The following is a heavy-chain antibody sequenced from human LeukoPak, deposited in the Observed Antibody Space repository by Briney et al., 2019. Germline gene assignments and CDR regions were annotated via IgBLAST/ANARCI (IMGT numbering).Heavy chain of an antibody. J-gene: IGHJ5*02. D-gene: IGHD6-6*01. Sequence: SVKVSCKASGGTFSSYAISWVRQAPGQGLEWMGGIIPIFGTANYAQKFQGRVTITADESTSTAYMELSSLRSEDTAVYYCAIVVAARQGTIDPWGQGTLVTISS. CDR3: AIVVAARQGTIDP. CDR1: GGTFSSYA. CDR2: IIPIFGTA. V-gene: IGHV1-69*13.